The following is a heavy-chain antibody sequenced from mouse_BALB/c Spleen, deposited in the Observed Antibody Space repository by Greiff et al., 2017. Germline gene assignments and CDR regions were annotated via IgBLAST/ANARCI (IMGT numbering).Heavy chain of an antibody. Sequence: QVQLQQPGSVLVRPGASVKLSCKASGYTFTSSWMHWAKQRPGQGLEWIGEIHPNSGNTNYNEKFKGKATLTADKSSSTAYMQLSSLTSENSAVYFCARVGYYGSKDWYFDVWGAGTTVTVSS. CDR2: IHPNSGNT. CDR1: GYTFTSSW. J-gene: IGHJ1*01. CDR3: ARVGYYGSKDWYFDV. V-gene: IGHV1S130*01. D-gene: IGHD1-1*01.